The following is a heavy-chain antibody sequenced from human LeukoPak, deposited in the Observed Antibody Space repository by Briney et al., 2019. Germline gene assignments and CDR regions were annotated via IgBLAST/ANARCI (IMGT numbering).Heavy chain of an antibody. CDR2: LSDSGENS. CDR1: GFNLSRFA. D-gene: IGHD5-18*01. Sequence: GGSLRLSCAASGFNLSRFAMTWVRQAPGMGLEWVSSLSDSGENSYYADSVKGRFTISRDSSKNMLFLRLTNLRAGDTAVYYCAKVRPGYSHYFYFMDVWATGTTVTVSS. J-gene: IGHJ6*03. CDR3: AKVRPGYSHYFYFMDV. V-gene: IGHV3-23*01.